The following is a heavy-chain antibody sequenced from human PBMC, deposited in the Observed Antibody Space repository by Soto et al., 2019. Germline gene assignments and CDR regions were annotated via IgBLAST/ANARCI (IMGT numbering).Heavy chain of an antibody. D-gene: IGHD5-18*01. CDR2: IYYSGST. Sequence: SETLSLTGPVSGGCISSGDYYWSLIRQPPGKGLDWIWYIYYSGSTYYNPSLKSRVTISVDTSKNQFSLKLSSVTAADTAVYYCDRSLGQLWFYYYFDYWGQGTLVTVSS. J-gene: IGHJ4*02. CDR1: GGCISSGDYY. CDR3: DRSLGQLWFYYYFDY. V-gene: IGHV4-30-4*01.